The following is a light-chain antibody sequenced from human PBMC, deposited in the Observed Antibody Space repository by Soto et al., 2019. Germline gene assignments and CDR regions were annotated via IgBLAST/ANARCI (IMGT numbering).Light chain of an antibody. Sequence: QSALTQPASVSGSPGQSITISCTGTSSDVGGYNYVSWYQQHPGKAPKLTIYDVSNRPSGVSLRFSGSKSGNTASLTISGLQAEDEADYYCSSYTSSSTLYVFGTGTKLTVL. CDR3: SSYTSSSTLYV. V-gene: IGLV2-14*01. CDR2: DVS. J-gene: IGLJ1*01. CDR1: SSDVGGYNY.